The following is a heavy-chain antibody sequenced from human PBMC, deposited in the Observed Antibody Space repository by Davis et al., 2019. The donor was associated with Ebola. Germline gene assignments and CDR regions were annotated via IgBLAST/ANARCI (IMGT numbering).Heavy chain of an antibody. CDR2: IFHSGTT. CDR1: GYSIRSGCY. V-gene: IGHV4-38-2*02. Sequence: PSETLSLTCTVSGYSIRSGCYWAWIRQTPGKGLEWIGSIFHSGTTYYNPSLKSRVTISVDTSKNQFSLKLSSVTAADTAVYYCARYPGAPNGSGWLWPPVGMDVWGQGTTVTVSS. D-gene: IGHD6-19*01. CDR3: ARYPGAPNGSGWLWPPVGMDV. J-gene: IGHJ6*02.